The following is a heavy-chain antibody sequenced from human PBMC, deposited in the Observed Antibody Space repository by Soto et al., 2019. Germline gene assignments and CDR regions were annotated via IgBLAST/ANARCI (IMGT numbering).Heavy chain of an antibody. CDR1: VFTFSSYS. CDR2: ISSSSSTI. D-gene: IGHD5-18*01. J-gene: IGHJ4*02. CDR3: ASYSFKQFDY. Sequence: GESLKISCAASVFTFSSYSMNWVRQAPGKGLEWVSYISSSSSTIYYTDSVKGRFTISRDNAKNSLYLQMNSLRDEDTAVYYCASYSFKQFDYWGQGTLVTVSS. V-gene: IGHV3-48*02.